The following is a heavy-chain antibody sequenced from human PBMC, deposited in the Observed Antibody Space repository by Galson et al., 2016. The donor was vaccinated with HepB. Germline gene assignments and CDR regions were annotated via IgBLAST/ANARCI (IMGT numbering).Heavy chain of an antibody. Sequence: SLRLSCAGSGFIFRGYGMHWVRQAPGKGLEWVAADSMDGRRKFYADSVRGRFTISRDNSNNMLFLQMSSLRDDDTAVYFCARRHEYCPPVGCSVDYWGQGTLVFVSS. CDR3: ARRHEYCPPVGCSVDY. D-gene: IGHD2/OR15-2a*01. CDR2: DSMDGRRK. V-gene: IGHV3-30*03. J-gene: IGHJ4*02. CDR1: GFIFRGYG.